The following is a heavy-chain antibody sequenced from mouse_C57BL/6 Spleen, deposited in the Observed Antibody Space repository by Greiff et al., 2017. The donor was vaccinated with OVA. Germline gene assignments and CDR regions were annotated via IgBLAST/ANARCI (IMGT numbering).Heavy chain of an antibody. CDR1: GYAFSSSW. CDR3: ARKDYYGSSSFDY. V-gene: IGHV1-82*01. D-gene: IGHD1-1*01. CDR2: IYPGDGDT. Sequence: VQLQQSGPELVKPGASVKISCKASGYAFSSSWMNWVKQRPGKGLEWIGRIYPGDGDTNYNGKFKGKATQTADKSSSTAYMQLSSLTSEDSAVYFCARKDYYGSSSFDYWGQGTTLTVSS. J-gene: IGHJ2*01.